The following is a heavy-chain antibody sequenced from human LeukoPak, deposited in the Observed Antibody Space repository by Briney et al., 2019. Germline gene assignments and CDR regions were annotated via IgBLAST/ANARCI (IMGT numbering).Heavy chain of an antibody. J-gene: IGHJ4*02. CDR3: LRDLNWSLDQ. Sequence: GSLRLSCAASGFTFSNYMMHWVRQAPGKGLVWVSRIKSDGITITYADSVKGRFTISRDNAKNTLYLQMNSLRAEDTAVYYCLRDLNWSLDQWGQGTLVTVSS. CDR2: IKSDGITI. V-gene: IGHV3-74*01. CDR1: GFTFSNYM. D-gene: IGHD1-20*01.